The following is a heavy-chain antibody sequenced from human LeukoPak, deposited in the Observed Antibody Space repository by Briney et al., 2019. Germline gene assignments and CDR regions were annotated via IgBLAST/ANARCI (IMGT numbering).Heavy chain of an antibody. D-gene: IGHD2-2*01. CDR2: IIPIFGTA. CDR1: VGTFSSYA. V-gene: IGHV1-69*13. J-gene: IGHJ5*02. CDR3: ARDLTIVVVPAAPGFDP. Sequence: ASVKVSCKASVGTFSSYAISWVRQAPGQGLEWMGGIIPIFGTANYAQKFQGRVTITADESTSTAYMELSRLRSEDTAVYYCARDLTIVVVPAAPGFDPWGQGTLVTVSS.